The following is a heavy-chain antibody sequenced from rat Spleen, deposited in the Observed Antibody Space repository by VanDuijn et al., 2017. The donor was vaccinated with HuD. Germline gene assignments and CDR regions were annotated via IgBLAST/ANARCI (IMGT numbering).Heavy chain of an antibody. J-gene: IGHJ2*01. D-gene: IGHD4-3*01. CDR3: AVAGYGY. Sequence: EVKLEESGGGLVQPGRSLKLSCVASGFTFNRYWMYWVRQAPGKGLEWVSSIDTDGSRTYYPDSVRGRFTISRDNAENTAYLQMNSLWSEDTATYYCAVAGYGYWGQGVVVTVSS. V-gene: IGHV5-58*01. CDR1: GFTFNRYW. CDR2: IDTDGSRT.